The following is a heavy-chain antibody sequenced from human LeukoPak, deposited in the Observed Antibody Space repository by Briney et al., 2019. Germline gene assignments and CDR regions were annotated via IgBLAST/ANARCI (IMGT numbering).Heavy chain of an antibody. Sequence: GGSLRLSCAASGFTFSSYSMNWVRQAPGKGLEWVSSISSSSSYIYYADSVKGRFTISRDNAKNPLYLQMNSLRAEDTAVYYCARDQGPGAPSGMDVWGKGTTVTVSS. V-gene: IGHV3-21*01. CDR1: GFTFSSYS. J-gene: IGHJ6*04. CDR3: ARDQGPGAPSGMDV. D-gene: IGHD7-27*01. CDR2: ISSSSSYI.